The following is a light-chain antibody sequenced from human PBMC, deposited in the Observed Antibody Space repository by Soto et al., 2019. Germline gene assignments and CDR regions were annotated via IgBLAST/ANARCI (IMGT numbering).Light chain of an antibody. CDR2: GAS. CDR3: QQYNRWPPLT. V-gene: IGKV3-15*01. Sequence: EIVMTQSPATLSVSPGERATLSCRASQSVGRSLAWYQQKPGQAPRLLIYGASTRTTGIPARFSGSGSGTDFTLTISSLQSEDFAIYSCQQYNRWPPLTFGGGTKVEIK. J-gene: IGKJ4*01. CDR1: QSVGRS.